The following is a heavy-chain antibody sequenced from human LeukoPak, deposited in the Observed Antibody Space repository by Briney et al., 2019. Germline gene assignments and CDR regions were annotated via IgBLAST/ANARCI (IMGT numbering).Heavy chain of an antibody. D-gene: IGHD6-19*01. Sequence: PGRSQRLSRAAYGFTFSSYWMSWASQAPGKGMKWVVNIKHEGIEKYYGYVVRGLFSISRDNAKNSLFLQMDSLREEDAAVYYGATPYSGAWFLDYWGQGTLVTVSS. CDR3: ATPYSGAWFLDY. J-gene: IGHJ4*02. CDR1: GFTFSSYW. CDR2: IKHEGIEK. V-gene: IGHV3-7*01.